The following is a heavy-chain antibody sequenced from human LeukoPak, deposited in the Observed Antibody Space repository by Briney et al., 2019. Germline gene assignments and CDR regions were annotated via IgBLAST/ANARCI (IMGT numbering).Heavy chain of an antibody. J-gene: IGHJ6*03. Sequence: GGSLRLSCAASGFTFSSYGIHWVRQAPGKGLEWVSVIYSGGSTYYADSVKGRFTISRDNSKNTLYLQMNSLRAEDTAVYYCARGGSSGWFLYYMDVWGKGTTVTISS. CDR3: ARGGSSGWFLYYMDV. D-gene: IGHD6-19*01. V-gene: IGHV3-66*01. CDR2: IYSGGST. CDR1: GFTFSSYG.